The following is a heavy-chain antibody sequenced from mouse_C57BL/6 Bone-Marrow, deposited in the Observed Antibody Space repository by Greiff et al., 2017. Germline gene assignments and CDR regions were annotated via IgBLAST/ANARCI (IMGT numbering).Heavy chain of an antibody. CDR2: IHPSDSDT. CDR1: GYTFTSYW. CDR3: AISIYDGYYVTFLFAY. V-gene: IGHV1-74*01. J-gene: IGHJ3*01. Sequence: VQLQQPGADLVKPGASVKVSCKASGYTFTSYWMHWVKQRPGQGLEWIGRIHPSDSDTNYNQKFKGKATLTVDKSSSTAYMQLSSLTSEDSAVYYWAISIYDGYYVTFLFAYWGQGTLVTVAA. D-gene: IGHD2-3*01.